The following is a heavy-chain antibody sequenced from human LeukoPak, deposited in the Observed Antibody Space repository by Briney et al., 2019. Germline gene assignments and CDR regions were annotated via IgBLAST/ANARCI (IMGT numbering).Heavy chain of an antibody. J-gene: IGHJ4*02. CDR1: GFTFSSYA. Sequence: GGSLRLSCAASGFTFSSYAMHWVRQAPGKGLEWVAFIRYDGSNKYYADSVKGRFTISRDNSKNTLYLQMNSLRAEDTAVYYCAKAKVVGANFYFDYWGQGTLVTVSS. CDR2: IRYDGSNK. V-gene: IGHV3-30*02. D-gene: IGHD1-26*01. CDR3: AKAKVVGANFYFDY.